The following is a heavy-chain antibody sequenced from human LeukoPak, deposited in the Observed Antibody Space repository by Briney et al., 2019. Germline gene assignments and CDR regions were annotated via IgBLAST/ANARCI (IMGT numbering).Heavy chain of an antibody. Sequence: SETLSLTCAVYGGSFSGYYWSWLRQPPGKGLEWIGEINHSGSTNYNPSLTSRVTISVDTSKNQFSLKLSSVTAADTAVYYCARVRVVPAAVGRIKVDYGMDVWGKGTTVTVSS. V-gene: IGHV4-34*01. CDR2: INHSGST. CDR3: ARVRVVPAAVGRIKVDYGMDV. CDR1: GGSFSGYY. D-gene: IGHD2-2*01. J-gene: IGHJ6*04.